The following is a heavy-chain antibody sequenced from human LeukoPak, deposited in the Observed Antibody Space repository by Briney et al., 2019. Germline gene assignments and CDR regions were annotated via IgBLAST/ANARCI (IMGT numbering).Heavy chain of an antibody. CDR3: AREPMVRGVLSYYYYGMDV. CDR2: IYTSGST. J-gene: IGHJ6*02. D-gene: IGHD3-10*01. CDR1: GGSISSYY. Sequence: SETLSFTGTGSGGSISSYYWSWIRQRAGKGLEWIGRIYTSGSTNYNPSLKSRVTMSVDTSKNQFSLKLSSVTAADTAVYYCAREPMVRGVLSYYYYGMDVWGQGTTVTVSS. V-gene: IGHV4-4*07.